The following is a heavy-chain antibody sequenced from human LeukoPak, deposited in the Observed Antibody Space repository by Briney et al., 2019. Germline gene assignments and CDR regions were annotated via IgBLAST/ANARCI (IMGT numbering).Heavy chain of an antibody. CDR2: INPNSGGT. V-gene: IGHV1-2*02. J-gene: IGHJ6*03. CDR1: GYTFTGYY. D-gene: IGHD2-21*02. Sequence: ASVKVSCKASGYTFTGYYMHWVRQAPGQGLEWIGWINPNSGGTNYAQKFQGRVTMTRDTSISTAYMELSRLRSDDTAVYYCARAYSRVTSYINHYYMDVWGKGTTVTVS. CDR3: ARAYSRVTSYINHYYMDV.